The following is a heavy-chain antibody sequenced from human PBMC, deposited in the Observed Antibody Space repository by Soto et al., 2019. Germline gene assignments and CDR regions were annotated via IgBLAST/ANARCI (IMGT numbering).Heavy chain of an antibody. V-gene: IGHV1-18*01. D-gene: IGHD6-13*01. CDR2: ISAYNGNT. CDR3: ASFSIAATDTYGMDV. CDR1: GYTFTSYV. Sequence: ASVKVSCKASGYTFTSYVISWVRQAPGQGLEWMGWISAYNGNTNYAQKLQGRVTMTTDTSTSTAYMELRSLRSDDTAVYYCASFSIAATDTYGMDVWGQGTTVTVSS. J-gene: IGHJ6*02.